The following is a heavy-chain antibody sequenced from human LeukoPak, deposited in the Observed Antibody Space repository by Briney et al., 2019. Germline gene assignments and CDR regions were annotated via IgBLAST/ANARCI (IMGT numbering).Heavy chain of an antibody. D-gene: IGHD6-13*01. J-gene: IGHJ2*01. CDR2: IYYSGST. Sequence: SETLSLTCTVSGGSISSYYWSWIRQPPGKGLEWIGYIYYSGSTYYNPSLKSRVTISVDTSKNQFSLKLSSVTAADTAVYYCARSAAGTRYFDLWGRGTLVTVSS. V-gene: IGHV4-59*06. CDR3: ARSAAGTRYFDL. CDR1: GGSISSYY.